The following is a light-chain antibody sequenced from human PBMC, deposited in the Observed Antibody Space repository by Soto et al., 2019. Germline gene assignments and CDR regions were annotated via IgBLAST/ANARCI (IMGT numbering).Light chain of an antibody. Sequence: EIVLTQSPGTLSVSPGARATLSCRASQSVRGNLAWYQQKPGQSPRLLIYGASSRATGIPARFSGSGSGTEFTLTISSLQSEDFAVYYCQQYKKWPRTFGHGTKVDIK. J-gene: IGKJ1*01. CDR3: QQYKKWPRT. CDR2: GAS. CDR1: QSVRGN. V-gene: IGKV3-15*01.